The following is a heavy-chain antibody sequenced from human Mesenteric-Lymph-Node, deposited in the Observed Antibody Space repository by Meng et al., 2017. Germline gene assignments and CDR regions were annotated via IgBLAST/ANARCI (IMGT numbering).Heavy chain of an antibody. Sequence: GESLKISCTASGFTFGDYAMSWVRQAPGKGLEWVGFIRSKAYGGTTEYAASVKGRFTISRDDSKSIAYLQMNSLKTEDTAVYYCTRVGSTTNYYYYYGMDVWGQGTTVTVSS. J-gene: IGHJ6*02. CDR3: TRVGSTTNYYYYYGMDV. D-gene: IGHD2/OR15-2a*01. V-gene: IGHV3-49*04. CDR1: GFTFGDYA. CDR2: IRSKAYGGTT.